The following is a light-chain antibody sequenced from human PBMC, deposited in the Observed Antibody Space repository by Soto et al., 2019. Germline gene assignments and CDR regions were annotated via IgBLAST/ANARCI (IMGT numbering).Light chain of an antibody. CDR1: QDISRW. CDR2: AAS. J-gene: IGKJ1*01. CDR3: QQSYSTPPT. Sequence: DIQMTQSPAALSASVGDRVSITCRASQDISRWLAWYQQKPGKAPKLLIYAASSLQSGVPSRFSGSGSGTDFTLTISSLQPEDFATYYCQQSYSTPPTFGQGTKVDIK. V-gene: IGKV1-39*01.